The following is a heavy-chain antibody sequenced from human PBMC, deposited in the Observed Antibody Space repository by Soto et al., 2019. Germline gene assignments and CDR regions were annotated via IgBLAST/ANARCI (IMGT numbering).Heavy chain of an antibody. D-gene: IGHD7-27*01. V-gene: IGHV4-59*08. CDR2: IYYSGST. J-gene: IGHJ2*01. CDR1: GGSISSYY. CDR3: ARHSQANWGTRSFDL. Sequence: SETLSLTCTVSGGSISSYYWSWIRQPPGKGLEWIGDIYYSGSTNYNPSLKSRVTISVDTSKNKFSLLLSSVTAADTAVYYCARHSQANWGTRSFDLWGRGTLVTVSS.